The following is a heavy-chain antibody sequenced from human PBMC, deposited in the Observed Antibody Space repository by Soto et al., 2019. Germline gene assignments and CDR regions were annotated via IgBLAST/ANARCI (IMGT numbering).Heavy chain of an antibody. CDR1: GASISSTRYY. CDR2: IYYRGYA. Sequence: QVQLQESGPGLVKPSETLSLTCTVSGASISSTRYYWGWIRQPPGQGLEWIGSIYYRGYAYYNPSLKSRVTISVDTSRDQFSLNLRSMTAADTAVYYCARPTSTDLRDPFDIWGQGIMVTVSS. J-gene: IGHJ3*02. CDR3: ARPTSTDLRDPFDI. V-gene: IGHV4-39*01. D-gene: IGHD4-17*01.